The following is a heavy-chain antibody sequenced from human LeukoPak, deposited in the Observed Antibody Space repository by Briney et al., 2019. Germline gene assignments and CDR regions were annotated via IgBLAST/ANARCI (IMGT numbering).Heavy chain of an antibody. V-gene: IGHV3-23*01. CDR1: GFTFSSYA. CDR3: AKSYESGRGVPLCMDV. CDR2: VGIGSCGTT. Sequence: WESLRLSCAASGFTFSSYAMRWVRQAPGKRLEWAPAVGIGSCGTTIYADSVKGRYTISRDNSKNTLYLLMSSLRGEDTAVYYCAKSYESGRGVPLCMDVWGQATTVAV. J-gene: IGHJ6*02. D-gene: IGHD3-10*01.